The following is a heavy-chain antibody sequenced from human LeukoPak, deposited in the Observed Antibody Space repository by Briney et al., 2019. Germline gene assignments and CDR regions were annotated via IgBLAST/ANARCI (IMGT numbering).Heavy chain of an antibody. Sequence: GSVKVSCKASGYTFTSYGISWVRQAPGQGLEWMGWISAYNGNSNYAQKLQGRVTMSTDTSTSTAYMERRSLRSEDTAVYYCARDLIRGIAVAGDYWGQGTLFTVSS. D-gene: IGHD6-19*01. CDR3: ARDLIRGIAVAGDY. CDR2: ISAYNGNS. V-gene: IGHV1-18*04. J-gene: IGHJ4*02. CDR1: GYTFTSYG.